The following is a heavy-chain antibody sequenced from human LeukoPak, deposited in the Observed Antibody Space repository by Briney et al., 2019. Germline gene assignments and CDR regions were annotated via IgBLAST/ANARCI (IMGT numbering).Heavy chain of an antibody. Sequence: ASVKVSCKASGYTFTASYIHWVRHAPGQGLECMGWINPNSGGTNYAQKFQGGVTMTRDTSISTAYMELSSLRSDDTAMYYCARTAGGAFDIWGQGTMVTVSS. CDR2: INPNSGGT. D-gene: IGHD2-21*02. CDR3: ARTAGGAFDI. J-gene: IGHJ3*02. V-gene: IGHV1-2*02. CDR1: GYTFTASY.